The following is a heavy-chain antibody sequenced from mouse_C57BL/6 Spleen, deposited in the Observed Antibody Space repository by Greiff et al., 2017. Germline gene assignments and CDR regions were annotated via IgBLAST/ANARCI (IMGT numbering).Heavy chain of an antibody. CDR3: ARSLLDY. CDR1: GYTFTDYY. J-gene: IGHJ2*01. D-gene: IGHD2-10*01. V-gene: IGHV1-26*01. CDR2: INPNNGGT. Sequence: EVKLQQSGPELVKPGASVKISCKASGYTFTDYYMNWVKQSHGKSLEWIGDINPNNGGTSYNQKFKGKATLTVDKSSSTAYMELRSLTSEDSAVYYCARSLLDYWGQGTTLTVSS.